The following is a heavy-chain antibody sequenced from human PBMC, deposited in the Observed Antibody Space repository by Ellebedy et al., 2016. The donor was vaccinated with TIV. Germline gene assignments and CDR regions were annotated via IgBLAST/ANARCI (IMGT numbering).Heavy chain of an antibody. CDR3: ARGRGSSYDLPLQH. V-gene: IGHV4-30-2*01. CDR1: GGSISSGGFS. D-gene: IGHD5-18*01. CDR2: IYHSGST. Sequence: SETLSLTXAVSGGSISSGGFSWSWIRQPPGKGLEWIGYIYHSGSTHYNPSLRSRVTISVDRSKNQFSLKLSSVTAADTAVYYCARGRGSSYDLPLQHWGQGTLVTVSS. J-gene: IGHJ1*01.